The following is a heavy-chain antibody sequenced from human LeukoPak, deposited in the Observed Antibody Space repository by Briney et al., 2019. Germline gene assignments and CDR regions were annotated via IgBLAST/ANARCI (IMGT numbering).Heavy chain of an antibody. D-gene: IGHD6-19*01. CDR2: IYSGGST. CDR3: ARDYGVAEGY. Sequence: GGSLRLSCVASGFTVSSNYMSWVRQAPGKGLEWVSVIYSGGSTYYADSVKGRFTISRDNSKSTLYLQMNSLRVEDTAVYYCARDYGVAEGYWGQGTLVTVSS. CDR1: GFTVSSNY. J-gene: IGHJ4*02. V-gene: IGHV3-53*01.